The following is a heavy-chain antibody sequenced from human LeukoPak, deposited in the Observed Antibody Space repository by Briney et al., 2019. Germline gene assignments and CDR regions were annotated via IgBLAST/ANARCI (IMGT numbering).Heavy chain of an antibody. Sequence: SETLSLTCTVSGGSISSGGYYWSWIRQHPGKGLEWIGYIYYSGSTYYNPSLKSRVTISVDTSKNQFSLKLSSVTAADTVVYYCAREKYDFWSGYYLNWFDPWGQGTLVTVSS. V-gene: IGHV4-31*03. CDR3: AREKYDFWSGYYLNWFDP. D-gene: IGHD3-3*01. CDR1: GGSISSGGYY. J-gene: IGHJ5*02. CDR2: IYYSGST.